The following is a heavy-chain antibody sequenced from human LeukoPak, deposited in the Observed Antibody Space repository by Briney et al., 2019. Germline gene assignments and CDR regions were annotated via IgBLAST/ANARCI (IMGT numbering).Heavy chain of an antibody. J-gene: IGHJ4*02. CDR3: ARDYYDSSGYYYPHPFDY. Sequence: SQTLSLTCTVSGGSISSDDYYWSWIRQPPGKGLQWIGYIHYRGNTYYNPSLKSRVTISVDTSKSQFSLRLNSVTAADTAVYYCARDYYDSSGYYYPHPFDYWGQGTLVTVSS. CDR1: GGSISSDDYY. CDR2: IHYRGNT. D-gene: IGHD3-22*01. V-gene: IGHV4-30-4*01.